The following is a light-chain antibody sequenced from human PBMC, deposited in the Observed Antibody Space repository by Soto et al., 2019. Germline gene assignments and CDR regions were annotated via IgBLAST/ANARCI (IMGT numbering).Light chain of an antibody. CDR1: QSVSSSY. Sequence: EIVLTQSPGTLSLSPGERATLSCRASQSVSSSYLAWYQQKPGQAPRLLIYGASSRATGIPDRFSGSGSGTDFPLTISRLEPEDFAVYYCHQYGSSPKWTFGQGTKVEIK. V-gene: IGKV3-20*01. J-gene: IGKJ1*01. CDR2: GAS. CDR3: HQYGSSPKWT.